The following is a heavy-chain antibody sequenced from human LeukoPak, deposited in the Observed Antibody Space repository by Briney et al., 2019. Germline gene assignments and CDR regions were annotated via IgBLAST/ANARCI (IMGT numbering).Heavy chain of an antibody. CDR3: ARDGNSYGWVRPGY. CDR1: GFTFSGSA. CDR2: IRSKANSYAT. Sequence: PGGSLKLSCAASGFTFSGSAMHWVRQASGKGLEWVGRIRSKANSYATAYAASVKGRFTISRDDSKNTAYLQMNSLRAEDTAVYYCARDGNSYGWVRPGYWGQGTLVTVSS. J-gene: IGHJ4*02. V-gene: IGHV3-73*01. D-gene: IGHD5-18*01.